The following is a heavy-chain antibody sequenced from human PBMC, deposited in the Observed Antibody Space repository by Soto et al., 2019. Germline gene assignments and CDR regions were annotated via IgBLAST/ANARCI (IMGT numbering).Heavy chain of an antibody. D-gene: IGHD3-16*01. CDR3: ARGGVYYYGMDV. Sequence: GGSLRLSCAASGFTFSSYSMNWVRQAPGKGLEWVSYISCSSSTIYYADSVKGRFTISRDNAKNSLYLQMSILRAEDTAVYYCARGGVYYYGMDVWGQGTTVTVSS. V-gene: IGHV3-48*04. CDR2: ISCSSSTI. CDR1: GFTFSSYS. J-gene: IGHJ6*02.